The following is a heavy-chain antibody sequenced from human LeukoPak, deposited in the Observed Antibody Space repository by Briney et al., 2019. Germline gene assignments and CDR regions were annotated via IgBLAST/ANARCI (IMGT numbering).Heavy chain of an antibody. CDR3: ARDMTTFNRNWFDP. V-gene: IGHV1-18*01. Sequence: ASVKVSCKASGYTFSSYGISWVRQAPGQGLEWMGWVSGYNGDTNYARKFQGRVTMTADTSTSTAYMELSSLRSDDTAVYYCARDMTTFNRNWFDPWGQGTLVTVSS. CDR1: GYTFSSYG. CDR2: VSGYNGDT. J-gene: IGHJ5*02. D-gene: IGHD3-16*01.